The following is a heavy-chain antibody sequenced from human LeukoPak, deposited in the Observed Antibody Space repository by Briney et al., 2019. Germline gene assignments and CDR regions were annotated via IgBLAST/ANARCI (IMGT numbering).Heavy chain of an antibody. CDR3: ARDHNSRFDY. CDR1: GGSISSSSYY. J-gene: IGHJ4*02. Sequence: SETLSLTCTVSGGSISSSSYYWSWIRQPPGKGLEWIGYIYYSGSTNYNPSLKSRVTISVDTSKNQFSLKLSSVTAADTAVYYCARDHNSRFDYWGQGTLVTVSS. CDR2: IYYSGST. D-gene: IGHD2-21*01. V-gene: IGHV4-61*01.